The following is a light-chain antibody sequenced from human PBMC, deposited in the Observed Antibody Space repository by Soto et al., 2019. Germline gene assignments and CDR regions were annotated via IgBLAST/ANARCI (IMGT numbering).Light chain of an antibody. Sequence: DIQMTQSPSTLSASVGDRVTITCRASQSISSWLAWYQQKPGKAPKLLISSSSNLQSGVPSRFSGSGSGTDFTLTISSLQPEDFATYYCQKYDSAPLTFGGGTKVDIK. CDR2: SSS. J-gene: IGKJ4*01. V-gene: IGKV1-27*01. CDR3: QKYDSAPLT. CDR1: QSISSW.